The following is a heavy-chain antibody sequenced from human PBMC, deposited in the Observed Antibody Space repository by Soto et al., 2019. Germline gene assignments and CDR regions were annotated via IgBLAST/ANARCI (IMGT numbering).Heavy chain of an antibody. CDR3: AREGVAPYYYYGMDV. CDR2: ISTYNGDT. J-gene: IGHJ6*02. CDR1: GYTFNNYG. Sequence: ASVKVSCKASGYTFNNYGITWVRQAPGQGLEWMGWISTYNGDTNYAQTFQGRVTMTTDTSTSTVHMEVRSPRSDDTAVYYCAREGVAPYYYYGMDVWGQGTPVTVSS. V-gene: IGHV1-18*01. D-gene: IGHD5-12*01.